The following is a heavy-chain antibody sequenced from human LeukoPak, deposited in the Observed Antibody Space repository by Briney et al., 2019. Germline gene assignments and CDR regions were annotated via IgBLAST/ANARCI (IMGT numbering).Heavy chain of an antibody. CDR1: GYSFTSYW. Sequence: GESLKISCKGSGYSFTSYWIGWVRQMPGKGLEWMGIIYPGDSDIRYSPSFQGQVTISTDESVSTAYLQWSSLKASDTAMYYCARHQRIAAAGNYWGQGTLVTVSS. J-gene: IGHJ4*02. CDR2: IYPGDSDI. CDR3: ARHQRIAAAGNY. D-gene: IGHD6-13*01. V-gene: IGHV5-51*01.